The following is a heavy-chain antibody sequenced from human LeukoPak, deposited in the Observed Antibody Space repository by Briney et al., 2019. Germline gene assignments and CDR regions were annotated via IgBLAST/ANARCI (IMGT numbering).Heavy chain of an antibody. Sequence: SETLSLTCTVSGGSISSSSYYWGWIRQPPGKGLEWIGSIYYSGSTYYNPSLKSRVTISVDTSKNQFSLKLSSVTAADTAAYYCARQGYRGDYWGQGTLVTVSS. D-gene: IGHD5-24*01. V-gene: IGHV4-39*01. CDR3: ARQGYRGDY. CDR2: IYYSGST. CDR1: GGSISSSSYY. J-gene: IGHJ4*02.